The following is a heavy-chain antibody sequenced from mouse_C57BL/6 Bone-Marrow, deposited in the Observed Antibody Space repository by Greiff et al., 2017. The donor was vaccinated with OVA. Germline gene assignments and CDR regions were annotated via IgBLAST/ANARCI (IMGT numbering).Heavy chain of an antibody. D-gene: IGHD2-5*01. Sequence: VQLQQPGAELVRPGTSVKLSCKASGYTFTSYWMHWVKQRPGQGLEWIGVIDPSDSYTNYNQKFKGKATLTVDTSSSTAYMQLSSLTSEDSAVYYCARGGVYYSNYGGYAMDYWGQGTSVTVSS. J-gene: IGHJ4*01. CDR3: ARGGVYYSNYGGYAMDY. CDR1: GYTFTSYW. V-gene: IGHV1-59*01. CDR2: IDPSDSYT.